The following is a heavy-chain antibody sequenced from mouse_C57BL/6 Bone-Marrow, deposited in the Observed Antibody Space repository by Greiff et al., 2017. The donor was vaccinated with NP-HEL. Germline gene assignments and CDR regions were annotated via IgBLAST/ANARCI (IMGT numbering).Heavy chain of an antibody. J-gene: IGHJ4*01. D-gene: IGHD1-1*01. CDR1: GYTFTSYG. CDR2: IYPRSGNT. V-gene: IGHV1-81*01. Sequence: VQLQQSGAELARPGASVKLSCKASGYTFTSYGISWVKQRTGQGLEWIGEIYPRSGNTYYNEKFKGKATLTADKSSSTAYMQLGSLTSEDSAVYFCARPRYYYGISYVKYYAMDYWGQGTSVTVSS. CDR3: ARPRYYYGISYVKYYAMDY.